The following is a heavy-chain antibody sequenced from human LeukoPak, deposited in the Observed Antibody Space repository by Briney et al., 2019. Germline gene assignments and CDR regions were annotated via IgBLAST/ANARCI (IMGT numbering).Heavy chain of an antibody. CDR2: INSDGSST. V-gene: IGHV3-74*01. CDR3: ARDPGIAVAGTSMDV. J-gene: IGHJ6*04. D-gene: IGHD6-19*01. Sequence: PGGSLRFSCAASGFTFSSYWMHWVRQAPGKGLVWVSRINSDGSSTSYADSVKGRFTISRDNAKNTLYLQMNSLRAEDTAVYYCARDPGIAVAGTSMDVWGKGTTVTISS. CDR1: GFTFSSYW.